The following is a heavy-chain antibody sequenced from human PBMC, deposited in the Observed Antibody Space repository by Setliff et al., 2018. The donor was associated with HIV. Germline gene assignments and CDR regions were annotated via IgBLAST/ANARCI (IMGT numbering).Heavy chain of an antibody. CDR3: AKSGRAQWLVPYHFDY. CDR2: VSSDGSSK. D-gene: IGHD6-19*01. CDR1: GFTFDRYW. J-gene: IGHJ4*02. V-gene: IGHV3-74*01. Sequence: PGGSLRLSCAASGFTFDRYWMHWVRQAPGKGLVWVSRVSSDGSSKTYADSVKDRFTISRDNAKNTLYLQMNSRRAEDTAVYYCAKSGRAQWLVPYHFDYWGQGTLVTVSS.